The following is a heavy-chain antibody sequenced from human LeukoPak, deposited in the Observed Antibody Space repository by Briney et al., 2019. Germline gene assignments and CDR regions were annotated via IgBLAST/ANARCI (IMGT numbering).Heavy chain of an antibody. V-gene: IGHV3-23*01. Sequence: GGSLRLSCAASGFTFTGYAMGWVRQVPGKGLEWVSAISGSGGSTYYAESGKGRFTISRDNSKNTLYLQMNSLRAEDTAVYYCAKDRQGFGFGEQLDYYYMDVWGKGTTVTVSS. CDR1: GFTFTGYA. J-gene: IGHJ6*03. D-gene: IGHD3-10*01. CDR2: ISGSGGST. CDR3: AKDRQGFGFGEQLDYYYMDV.